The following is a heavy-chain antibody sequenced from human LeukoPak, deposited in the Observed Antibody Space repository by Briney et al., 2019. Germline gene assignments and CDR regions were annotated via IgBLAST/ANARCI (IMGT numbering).Heavy chain of an antibody. CDR3: AKGGLRDGYSYAS. D-gene: IGHD5-24*01. Sequence: GRSLRLSCAASGFTFSSYAMHWVRQAPGKGLEWVAVISYDGSNKYYADSVKGRFTISRDNSKNTLYLQMNSLRAADTAVYYCAKGGLRDGYSYASWGQGTLITVSS. V-gene: IGHV3-30*04. CDR1: GFTFSSYA. J-gene: IGHJ5*02. CDR2: ISYDGSNK.